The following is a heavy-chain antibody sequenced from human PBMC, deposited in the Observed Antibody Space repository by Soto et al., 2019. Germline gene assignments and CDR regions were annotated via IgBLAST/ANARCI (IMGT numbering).Heavy chain of an antibody. D-gene: IGHD2-2*01. J-gene: IGHJ4*02. Sequence: QAQLVQSGAEVKKPGSSVKVSCKASGGSFSSYAISWVRQAPGQGLEWMGGIIPIFGTSNYAQKFQGRVTITADESTSTAYRELSSLRSEDTAVYYCASALVPAADGELWYGEHFDYWGQGTLVTVSS. CDR3: ASALVPAADGELWYGEHFDY. CDR2: IIPIFGTS. CDR1: GGSFSSYA. V-gene: IGHV1-69*12.